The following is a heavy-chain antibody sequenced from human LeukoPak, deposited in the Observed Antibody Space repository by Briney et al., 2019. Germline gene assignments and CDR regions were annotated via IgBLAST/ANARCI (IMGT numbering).Heavy chain of an antibody. CDR3: ARDQGGAVHAFDI. CDR1: GGSISSDY. CDR2: IYYSGST. V-gene: IGHV4-59*01. D-gene: IGHD3-3*01. Sequence: PSETLSLTCTVSGGSISSDYWSWIRQPPGKGLEWIGYIYYSGSTNYNPCVKSRVTISVDTSKNQFSLKVRSVTAADTAVYYCARDQGGAVHAFDIWGQGTMVTVSS. J-gene: IGHJ3*02.